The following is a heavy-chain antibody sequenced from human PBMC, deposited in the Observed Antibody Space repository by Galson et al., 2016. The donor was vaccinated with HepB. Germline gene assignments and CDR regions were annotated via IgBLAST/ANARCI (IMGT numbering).Heavy chain of an antibody. CDR2: ISATGSAI. J-gene: IGHJ4*02. V-gene: IGHV3-11*01. Sequence: SLRLSYAVSGLTFNDYSMSWVRQAPGKGLEWVSYISATGSAIKYSDSVMARLTIYRDNAKNSLYLQMHSLGDEDTAIYHCARDGDYSFPFDFWGRGTLVTVSS. CDR1: GLTFNDYS. CDR3: ARDGDYSFPFDF. D-gene: IGHD4-11*01.